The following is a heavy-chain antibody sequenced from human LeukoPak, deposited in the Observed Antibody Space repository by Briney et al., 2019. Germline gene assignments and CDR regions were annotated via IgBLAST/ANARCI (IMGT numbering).Heavy chain of an antibody. CDR3: ARDSDNLTGSKSHFDY. D-gene: IGHD3-9*01. J-gene: IGHJ4*02. CDR1: GFKFDDFA. V-gene: IGHV3-9*01. Sequence: GGSLRLSCVASGFKFDDFAMFWVRQVPGKGLDWVAHVSWSGAQTGYADSVKGRFTISRDNAKNSLYLQMNSLRVEDTAVYYCARDSDNLTGSKSHFDYWGQGTLVTVSS. CDR2: VSWSGAQT.